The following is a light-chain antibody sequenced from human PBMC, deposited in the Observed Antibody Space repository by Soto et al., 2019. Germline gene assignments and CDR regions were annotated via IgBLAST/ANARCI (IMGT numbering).Light chain of an antibody. CDR2: GAS. J-gene: IGKJ5*01. V-gene: IGKV3-20*01. CDR1: QSVSSSY. Sequence: IVCTQSPGTLXXXXXXRSXXXCXXSQSVSSSYLAWYQQKPGQAPRVLMYGASRRATDISDRFSGSGSGTDFTLTISRLEPEDFAVYYCQQYSSSSYTFGQGTRLEIK. CDR3: QQYSSSSYT.